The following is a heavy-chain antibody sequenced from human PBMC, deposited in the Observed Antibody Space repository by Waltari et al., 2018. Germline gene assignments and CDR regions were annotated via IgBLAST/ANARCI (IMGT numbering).Heavy chain of an antibody. Sequence: QVQLQESGPGLVKPSETLSLTCTVSGGSISSYYWSWIRQPPGKGLEWIGYIYYSGSTNYNPSLKSRVTISVDTSKNQFSLKLSSVTAADTAVYYCARGGYSYGSPDDWGQGTLVTVSS. CDR2: IYYSGST. V-gene: IGHV4-59*01. CDR3: ARGGYSYGSPDD. J-gene: IGHJ4*02. CDR1: GGSISSYY. D-gene: IGHD5-18*01.